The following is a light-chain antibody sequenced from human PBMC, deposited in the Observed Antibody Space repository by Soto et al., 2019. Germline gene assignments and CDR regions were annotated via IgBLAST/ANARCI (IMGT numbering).Light chain of an antibody. Sequence: QSALTQPASVSGSPGQSITISCTGTSSDVGGYNYVSWYQQHPGKAPKLMISEVNNRPSGVSNRFSGSKSGNTASLTISGLQAEDEVDYYCSSYTSGSTDVLGTATKVTVL. CDR2: EVN. CDR1: SSDVGGYNY. CDR3: SSYTSGSTDV. J-gene: IGLJ1*01. V-gene: IGLV2-14*01.